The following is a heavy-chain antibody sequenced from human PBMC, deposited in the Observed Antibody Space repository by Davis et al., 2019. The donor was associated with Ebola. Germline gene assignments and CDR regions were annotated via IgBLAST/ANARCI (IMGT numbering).Heavy chain of an antibody. Sequence: MPSETLSLTCTVSGGSISSSSYYWGWIRQPPGKGLEWIGSIYYSGSTYYNPSLKSRVTVSVDTSKNQFSLKLSSVTATDTAVYYCAKDHSDFGDVYGMWAPYGMHVWGHGTTVTVSS. D-gene: IGHD4-17*01. CDR3: AKDHSDFGDVYGMWAPYGMHV. J-gene: IGHJ6*02. CDR1: GGSISSSSYY. CDR2: IYYSGST. V-gene: IGHV4-39*07.